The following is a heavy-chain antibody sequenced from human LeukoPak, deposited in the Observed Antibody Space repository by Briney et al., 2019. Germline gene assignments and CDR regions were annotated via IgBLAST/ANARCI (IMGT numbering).Heavy chain of an antibody. Sequence: ASVKVSCKASGYTFTSSDINWVRQATGQGLEWMGWINPKSGRTGYAKKFQDRVSMTMNTSIGTAYMEVSSLRFDDTAVYYCARGRSGLAAAGAYGYWGQGTLITVSS. CDR2: INPKSGRT. CDR3: ARGRSGLAAAGAYGY. CDR1: GYTFTSSD. V-gene: IGHV1-8*01. D-gene: IGHD6-13*01. J-gene: IGHJ4*02.